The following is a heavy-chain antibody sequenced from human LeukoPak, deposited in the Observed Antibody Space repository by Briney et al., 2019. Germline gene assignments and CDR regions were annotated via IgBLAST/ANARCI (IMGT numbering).Heavy chain of an antibody. CDR3: ARDRNRDDHSGSYGWFDP. J-gene: IGHJ5*02. CDR2: IYYSGST. CDR1: GGSISSYC. D-gene: IGHD1-26*01. Sequence: SETLSLTCTVCGGSISSYCWSWSRQPPGKGLEWIGYIYYSGSTNYNPSLKSRVTISVDTSKNQFSLKLSSVTAADTAVYYCARDRNRDDHSGSYGWFDPWGQGSLVTVSS. V-gene: IGHV4-59*01.